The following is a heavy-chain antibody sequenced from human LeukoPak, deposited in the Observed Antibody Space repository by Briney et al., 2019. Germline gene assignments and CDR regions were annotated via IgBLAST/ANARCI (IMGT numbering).Heavy chain of an antibody. D-gene: IGHD6-19*01. V-gene: IGHV4-34*01. Sequence: PSETLSLTCAVYGGSFSGYYWGWIRQPPGKGLEWIGEINHSGSTNYNPSLKSRVTISVDTSKNQFSLKLSSVTAADTAVYYCARVPPIAVAGTDSFDYWGQGTLVTVSS. J-gene: IGHJ4*02. CDR1: GGSFSGYY. CDR2: INHSGST. CDR3: ARVPPIAVAGTDSFDY.